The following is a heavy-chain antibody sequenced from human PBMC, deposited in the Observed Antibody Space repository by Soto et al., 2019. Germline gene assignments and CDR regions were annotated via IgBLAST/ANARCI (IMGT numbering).Heavy chain of an antibody. J-gene: IGHJ3*02. CDR1: GFTFSSYA. CDR2: ISYDGSNK. D-gene: IGHD3-9*01. Sequence: QVQLVESGGGVVQPGRSLRLSCAASGFTFSSYAMHWVRQAPGKGLEWVAVISYDGSNKYYADSVKGRFTICRDNSKNTLYLQMNSLRAEDKAVYYCASIGLVRYFDWFSQPPDGYDIWGQGRMVTDSS. CDR3: ASIGLVRYFDWFSQPPDGYDI. V-gene: IGHV3-30-3*01.